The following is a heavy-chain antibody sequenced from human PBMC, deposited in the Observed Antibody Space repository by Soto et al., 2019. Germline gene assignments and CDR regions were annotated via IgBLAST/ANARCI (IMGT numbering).Heavy chain of an antibody. CDR2: SNVDKGYT. V-gene: IGHV1-3*01. CDR1: GYTFSSYD. J-gene: IGHJ4*02. CDR3: ARVGSTSFEF. D-gene: IGHD2-2*01. Sequence: QVQLVQSGAEVKKPGASVTVSCKASGYTFSSYDIHWLRQAPGQRPEWMGWSNVDKGYTKYSSKFQGRLSITRDTSASTAFLELSSLRSEDTAVYYCARVGSTSFEFWGQGTLLTVSS.